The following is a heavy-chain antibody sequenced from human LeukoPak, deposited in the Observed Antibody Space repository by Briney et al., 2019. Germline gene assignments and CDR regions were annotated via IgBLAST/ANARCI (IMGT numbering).Heavy chain of an antibody. Sequence: SVKVSCKASGGTFSSYAISWVRQAPGQGLEWMGRIIPIFGTADYAQKFQGRVTITTDESTSTAYMELSSLRSEDTAVYYCASIQLWLSENWFDPWGQGTLVTVSS. D-gene: IGHD5-18*01. CDR1: GGTFSSYA. J-gene: IGHJ5*02. CDR3: ASIQLWLSENWFDP. CDR2: IIPIFGTA. V-gene: IGHV1-69*05.